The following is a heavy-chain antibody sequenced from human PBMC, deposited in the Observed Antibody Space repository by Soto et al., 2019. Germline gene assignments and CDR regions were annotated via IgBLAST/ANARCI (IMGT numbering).Heavy chain of an antibody. J-gene: IGHJ6*02. D-gene: IGHD3-10*01. CDR3: AREGLDPTSGGMDV. CDR1: GGSISSYY. V-gene: IGHV4-59*01. CDR2: IYYSGST. Sequence: QVQLQESGPGLVKPSETLSLTCTVSGGSISSYYWSWIRQPPGKGLEWIGYIYYSGSTNYNPSLRSRVTISVDTYKNQFSLKLSSVTAADTAVYYCAREGLDPTSGGMDVWGQGTTVTVSS.